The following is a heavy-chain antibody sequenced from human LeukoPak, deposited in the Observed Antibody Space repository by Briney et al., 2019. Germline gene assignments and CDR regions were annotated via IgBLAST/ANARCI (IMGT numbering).Heavy chain of an antibody. CDR1: GGSVSGYY. J-gene: IGHJ6*03. D-gene: IGHD2-2*01. CDR3: ARSIVVVPAAMGDYYYYYMDV. V-gene: IGHV4-34*01. Sequence: SETLSLTCAVYGGSVSGYYWSWIRQPPGKGLEWIGEINHSGSNNYNPSRKSRVNISVDASKNLFSLKLSSVTAADTAVYYCARSIVVVPAAMGDYYYYYMDVWGKGTTVTVSS. CDR2: INHSGSN.